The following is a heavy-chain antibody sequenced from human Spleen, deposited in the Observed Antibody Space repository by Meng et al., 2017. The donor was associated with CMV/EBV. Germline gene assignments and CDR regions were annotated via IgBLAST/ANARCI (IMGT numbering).Heavy chain of an antibody. D-gene: IGHD2-2*01. CDR3: ARSHIVVVPAARYYYYYGMDV. J-gene: IGHJ6*02. V-gene: IGHV3-23*01. CDR1: GFSFSNYA. CDR2: ISGSGGST. Sequence: GESLKISCAASGFSFSNYAMSWVRQAPGEGLKWVSTISGSGGSTSYADSVEGRFTISRDNSKKMVFLQMNSLRAEDTAVYYCARSHIVVVPAARYYYYYGMDVWGQRTTVTVSS.